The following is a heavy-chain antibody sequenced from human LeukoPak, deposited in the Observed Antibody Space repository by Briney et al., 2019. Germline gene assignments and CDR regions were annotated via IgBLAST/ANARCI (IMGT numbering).Heavy chain of an antibody. CDR2: IYYSGST. D-gene: IGHD3-22*01. CDR3: ARPLYYYDSSPADSFQH. Sequence: SETLSLTCTVSGVPISSSRYYWGWIRQPPGKGLEWIGSIYYSGSTYYNPSLKSRVTISVDTSKNQFSLKLSSVTAADTAVYYCARPLYYYDSSPADSFQHWGQGTVVTVSS. J-gene: IGHJ1*01. CDR1: GVPISSSRYY. V-gene: IGHV4-39*01.